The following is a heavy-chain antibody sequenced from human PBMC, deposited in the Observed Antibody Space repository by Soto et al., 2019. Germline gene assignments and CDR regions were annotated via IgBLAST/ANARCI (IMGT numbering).Heavy chain of an antibody. CDR3: ARDQLPDYSYYGMDV. Sequence: QVQLVQSGAEVKKPGASVKVSCKASGYTFTGYYMHWVRQAPGQGPEWMGWINPNSGDTNYAQKFQGWVTMTSDTSNTTAYMELSRLTSDDTAVYYCARDQLPDYSYYGMDVWGQGTTVTVSS. CDR1: GYTFTGYY. V-gene: IGHV1-2*04. J-gene: IGHJ6*02. D-gene: IGHD1-26*01. CDR2: INPNSGDT.